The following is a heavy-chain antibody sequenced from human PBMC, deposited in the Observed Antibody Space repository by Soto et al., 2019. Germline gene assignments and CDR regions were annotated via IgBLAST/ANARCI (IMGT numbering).Heavy chain of an antibody. D-gene: IGHD4-4*01. CDR3: ARGNQEMYNWFDP. Sequence: SVKVSCKASGGTFSSYAISWVRQAPGQGLEWMGGIIPIFGTANYAQKFQGRVTITADESTSTAYMELSSLRSEDTAVYYCARGNQEMYNWFDPWGQGTLVTVSS. CDR2: IIPIFGTA. CDR1: GGTFSSYA. V-gene: IGHV1-69*13. J-gene: IGHJ5*02.